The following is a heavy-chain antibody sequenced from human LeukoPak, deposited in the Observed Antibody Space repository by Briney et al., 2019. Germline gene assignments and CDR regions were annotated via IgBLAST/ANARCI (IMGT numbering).Heavy chain of an antibody. CDR1: GFTFSSYE. CDR3: ASIQYCSSTSCYPRGDYYFDY. J-gene: IGHJ4*02. D-gene: IGHD2-2*01. CDR2: ISSSGSTI. V-gene: IGHV3-48*03. Sequence: PGGSLRLSCAASGFTFSSYEMDWVRQAPGKGLEWVSYISSSGSTIYYADSVKGRFTISRDNAKNSLYLQMNSLRAEDTAVYYCASIQYCSSTSCYPRGDYYFDYWGQGTLVTVSS.